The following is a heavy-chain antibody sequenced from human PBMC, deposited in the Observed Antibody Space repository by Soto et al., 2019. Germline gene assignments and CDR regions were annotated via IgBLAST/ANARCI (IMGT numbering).Heavy chain of an antibody. CDR1: GFTFSSYA. CDR2: ISGSGGST. CDR3: AKDASVALTTSAEFDY. Sequence: EVQLLESGGGLVQPGGSLRLSCAASGFTFSSYAMSWVRQAPGKGLEWVSAISGSGGSTYYADSVKGRFTISRDNSKNTLYLQMRSLRAEDTAVYYCAKDASVALTTSAEFDYWGQGTLVTVSS. V-gene: IGHV3-23*01. J-gene: IGHJ4*02. D-gene: IGHD4-4*01.